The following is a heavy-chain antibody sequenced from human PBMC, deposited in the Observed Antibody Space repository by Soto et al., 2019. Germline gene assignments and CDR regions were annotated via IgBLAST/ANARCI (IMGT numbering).Heavy chain of an antibody. CDR1: GFTFNRHG. CDR3: AKDLWTVTAQFYYFHGMDV. Sequence: PGGSLRLSCVASGFTFNRHGMHWVRQAPGKGLEWVAAISYDGSNIYYADSVKGRFTISRDNSKKTLSLLMNSLRAEDTAVYYCAKDLWTVTAQFYYFHGMDVWGQGTTVTVSS. CDR2: ISYDGSNI. V-gene: IGHV3-30*18. D-gene: IGHD2-21*02. J-gene: IGHJ6*02.